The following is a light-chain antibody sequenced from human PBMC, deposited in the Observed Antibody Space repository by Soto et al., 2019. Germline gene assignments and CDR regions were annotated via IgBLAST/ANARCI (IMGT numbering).Light chain of an antibody. Sequence: EVVLTQSPGTLSLSPGERATLSCRASQSVSSSYLAWYQKKPGQAPRLLIYGASGRAAGIPDRFSGSGSGTDFTLTISRLEPEDFAVYYCQQSDNSPYTFGQGTKLEIK. CDR2: GAS. J-gene: IGKJ2*01. CDR3: QQSDNSPYT. V-gene: IGKV3-20*01. CDR1: QSVSSSY.